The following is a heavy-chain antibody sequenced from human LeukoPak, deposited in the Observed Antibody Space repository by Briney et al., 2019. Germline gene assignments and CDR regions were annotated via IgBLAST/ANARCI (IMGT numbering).Heavy chain of an antibody. D-gene: IGHD6-6*01. Sequence: SDTLSLTCTVSGGSFSAYYWTWFRQPPGKELEWIGYIYYTGSTNCNPSLKSRVTISVDTSNYQFSLKLSSVTAADTAVYYCATIAGSSSYWGQGTLVTVSS. V-gene: IGHV4-59*08. J-gene: IGHJ4*02. CDR1: GGSFSAYY. CDR3: ATIAGSSSY. CDR2: IYYTGST.